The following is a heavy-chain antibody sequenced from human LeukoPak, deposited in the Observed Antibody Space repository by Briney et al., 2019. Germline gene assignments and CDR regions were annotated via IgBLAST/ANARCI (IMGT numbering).Heavy chain of an antibody. CDR3: AKDRSYSGFSGRGAYFDY. J-gene: IGHJ4*02. D-gene: IGHD3-10*01. CDR1: GFTVNSYH. Sequence: PGGSLRLSCAASGFTVNSYHMNWVRQAPGKGLEWVSAITGGGGSTYYADSVKGRFTISRDNSKNTLYLQMNSLRAEDTAVYYCAKDRSYSGFSGRGAYFDYWGQGTLVTVSS. CDR2: ITGGGGST. V-gene: IGHV3-23*01.